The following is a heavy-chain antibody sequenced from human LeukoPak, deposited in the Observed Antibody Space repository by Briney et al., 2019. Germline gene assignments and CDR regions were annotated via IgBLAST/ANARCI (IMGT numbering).Heavy chain of an antibody. CDR3: ARGRLGRDGSYDY. V-gene: IGHV1-69*13. D-gene: IGHD5-24*01. J-gene: IGHJ4*02. CDR1: GGTFSSYA. CDR2: IIPIFGAA. Sequence: SVKVSCKASGGTFSSYAISWVRQAPGQGLEWMGGIIPIFGAANYAQKFQGRVTITADESTSTAYMELSSLRSEDTAVYYCARGRLGRDGSYDYWGQGTLVTVSS.